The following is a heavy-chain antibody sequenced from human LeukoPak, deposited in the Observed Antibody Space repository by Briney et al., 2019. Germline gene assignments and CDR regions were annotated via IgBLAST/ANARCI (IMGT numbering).Heavy chain of an antibody. V-gene: IGHV4-59*01. CDR3: ARGQRWLVAIDY. CDR1: GGSISSYY. J-gene: IGHJ4*02. D-gene: IGHD6-19*01. Sequence: SETLSLTCTVSGGSISSYYWSWIRQPPGKGLGWLGYIYYSGSTNYNPSLESRVTISLDTSKNQFSLKLSSVTAADTAVYYCARGQRWLVAIDYWGQGTLVTVSS. CDR2: IYYSGST.